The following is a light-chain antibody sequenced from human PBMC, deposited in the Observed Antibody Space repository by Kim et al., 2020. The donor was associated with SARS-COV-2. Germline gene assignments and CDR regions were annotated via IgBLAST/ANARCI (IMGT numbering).Light chain of an antibody. CDR2: QDA. Sequence: SYELTQPPSLSVSPGQTATITCSGDKLGDKYACWYQQKPGQSPALVIYQDAKRPSGIPERFSGSNSGNTATLTISGTQPMDEADYYCQAWDSSTVVFGGGTKLTVL. V-gene: IGLV3-1*01. J-gene: IGLJ2*01. CDR1: KLGDKY. CDR3: QAWDSSTVV.